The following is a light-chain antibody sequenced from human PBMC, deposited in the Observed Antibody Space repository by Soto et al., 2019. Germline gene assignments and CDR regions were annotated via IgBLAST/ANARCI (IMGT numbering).Light chain of an antibody. J-gene: IGKJ1*01. Sequence: DIQMTQSPSSLSASVGDRVTITCRASQSISSYLNCYQQKPGKAPKLLIYAASSLQSGVPSRFSGSGSGTDFTLTISSLQPEDFATYYCQQSYSTPPEAWTFGQGTKVDIK. V-gene: IGKV1-39*01. CDR1: QSISSY. CDR3: QQSYSTPPEAWT. CDR2: AAS.